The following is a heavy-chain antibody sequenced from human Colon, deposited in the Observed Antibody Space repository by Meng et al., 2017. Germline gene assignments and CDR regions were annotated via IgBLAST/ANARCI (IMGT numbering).Heavy chain of an antibody. J-gene: IGHJ4*02. CDR2: MNPDSGDT. CDR1: GYTFTTYD. D-gene: IGHD3-22*01. V-gene: IGHV1-8*01. Sequence: QVQLVQSGAEMKKPGASVKVSCNASGYTFTTYDINWVRQATGQGLEWMGWMNPDSGDTGYAQKFQGRLTMTRDTSISAAYMELTSLRSDDTAVYYCARGGYYYDSSGFRAALDYWGQGALVTVSS. CDR3: ARGGYYYDSSGFRAALDY.